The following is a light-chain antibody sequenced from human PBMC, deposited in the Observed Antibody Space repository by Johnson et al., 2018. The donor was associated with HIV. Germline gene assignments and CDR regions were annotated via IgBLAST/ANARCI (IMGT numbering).Light chain of an antibody. CDR1: SSNVGNNY. Sequence: QSVVTQPPSVSAAPGQKVTISCSGSSSNVGNNYVSWFQQLPGTAPKLLIYDNNERPSGIPDRFSGSKSGTSATLGITGLQTGDEADYYCGTWDSSLSAGVFGTGTKVTLL. CDR2: DNN. J-gene: IGLJ1*01. CDR3: GTWDSSLSAGV. V-gene: IGLV1-51*01.